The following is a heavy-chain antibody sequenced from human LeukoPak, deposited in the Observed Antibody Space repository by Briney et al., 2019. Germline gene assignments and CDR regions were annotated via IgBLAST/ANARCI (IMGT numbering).Heavy chain of an antibody. CDR1: GFTFRYYN. J-gene: IGHJ4*02. D-gene: IGHD6-19*01. CDR2: ISSGGSTI. Sequence: GGPLRLSCAASGFTFRYYNMNWVRQAPGKGLEWVSYISSGGSTIFYADSVKGRFTISRDNAKNSLFLQMNSLRDEDTAVYYCGYSSGPVDYWGQGTLVTVSS. CDR3: GYSSGPVDY. V-gene: IGHV3-48*02.